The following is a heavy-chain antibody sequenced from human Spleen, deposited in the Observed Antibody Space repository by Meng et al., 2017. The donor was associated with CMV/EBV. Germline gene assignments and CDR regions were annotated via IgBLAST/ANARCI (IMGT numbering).Heavy chain of an antibody. CDR1: GYTFTSYD. V-gene: IGHV1-8*01. Sequence: ASVKVSCKASGYTFTSYDINWVRQATGQGLEWMGWMNPNSGNTGYAQKFQGRVTMTRDTSTSTVYMELSSLRSEDTAVYYCARNFDHVGVPYRKVGRYDLIAVDWGQGTLVTVSS. CDR3: ARNFDHVGVPYRKVGRYDLIAVD. D-gene: IGHD5-12*01. J-gene: IGHJ4*02. CDR2: MNPNSGNT.